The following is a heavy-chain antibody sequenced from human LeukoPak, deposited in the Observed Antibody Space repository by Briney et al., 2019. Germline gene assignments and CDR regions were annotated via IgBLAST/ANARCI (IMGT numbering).Heavy chain of an antibody. J-gene: IGHJ3*02. CDR1: GFTFSSYA. Sequence: GALRLSCAASGFTFSSYAMHWVRQAPGKGLEWVAVISYDGSNKYYANSVKGRFTISRDNSKNTLYLQMNSLGAEDTAVYYCAREAPTVHAFDIWGQGTMVTVSS. CDR3: AREAPTVHAFDI. D-gene: IGHD4-17*01. CDR2: ISYDGSNK. V-gene: IGHV3-30-3*01.